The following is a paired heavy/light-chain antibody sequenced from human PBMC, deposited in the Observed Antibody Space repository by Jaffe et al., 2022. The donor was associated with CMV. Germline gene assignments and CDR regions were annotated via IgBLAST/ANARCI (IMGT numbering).Heavy chain of an antibody. J-gene: IGHJ4*02. CDR2: ITTNGGYI. CDR1: GFTFSTYN. D-gene: IGHD6-19*01. V-gene: IGHV3-21*01. CDR3: ASAYSSGWEFDY. Sequence: EVQLVESGGGLVKPGGSLRLSCAASGFTFSTYNMNWVRQAPGKGLEWVSSITTNGGYIYYADSVKGRFTVSRDNAKNSLYLQINSLRVEDTAVYYCASAYSSGWEFDYWGQGTLVTVSS.
Light chain of an antibody. CDR2: AAS. J-gene: IGKJ2*01. Sequence: DIQMTQSPSAMSASVGDRVTITCRASQGINNYLAWFQQKPGKVPKRLIYAASSLQSGVPSRFSGSGSGTEFTLTISSLQPEDFATYYCLQHNSYPYTFGQGTKLEIK. CDR1: QGINNY. V-gene: IGKV1-17*03. CDR3: LQHNSYPYT.